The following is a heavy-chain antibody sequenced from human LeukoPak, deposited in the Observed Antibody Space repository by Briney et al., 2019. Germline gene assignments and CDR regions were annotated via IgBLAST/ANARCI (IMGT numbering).Heavy chain of an antibody. CDR2: THYSGST. D-gene: IGHD6-13*01. CDR1: GGSISTYY. J-gene: IGHJ4*02. CDR3: ARGGYSSSWYYFDY. V-gene: IGHV4-59*01. Sequence: PSETLSLTCTVSGGSISTYYWSWIRQPPGKGLEWIGYTHYSGSTNYNSSLKSRATISVDTSKNQFSLKLNSVTAADTAVYYCARGGYSSSWYYFDYWGQGTLVTVSS.